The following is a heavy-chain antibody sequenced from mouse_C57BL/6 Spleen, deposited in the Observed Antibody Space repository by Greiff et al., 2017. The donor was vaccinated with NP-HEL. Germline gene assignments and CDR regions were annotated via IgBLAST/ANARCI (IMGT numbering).Heavy chain of an antibody. CDR1: GYTFTNYW. CDR2: IYPGGGYT. Sequence: QVHVKQSGAELVRPGTSVKMSCKASGYTFTNYWIGWAKQRPGHGLEWIGDIYPGGGYTNYNEKFKGKATLTADKSSSTAYMQFSSLTSEDSAIYYCARMGGPYAMDYWGQGTSVTVSS. CDR3: ARMGGPYAMDY. D-gene: IGHD1-1*02. V-gene: IGHV1-63*01. J-gene: IGHJ4*01.